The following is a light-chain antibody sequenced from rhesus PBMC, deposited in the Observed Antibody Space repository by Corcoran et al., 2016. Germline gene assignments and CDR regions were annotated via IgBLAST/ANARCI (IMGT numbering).Light chain of an antibody. CDR1: QGISSY. Sequence: GDTVTITCRASQGISSYLNWFQQKPGKAPKLLIYAASSLDSGVPSRFSGSGSGTEFTLTISSLQPEDFAAYYCLQHNSYPYSFGQGTKVEIK. J-gene: IGKJ2*01. V-gene: IGKV1-28*01. CDR2: AAS. CDR3: LQHNSYPYS.